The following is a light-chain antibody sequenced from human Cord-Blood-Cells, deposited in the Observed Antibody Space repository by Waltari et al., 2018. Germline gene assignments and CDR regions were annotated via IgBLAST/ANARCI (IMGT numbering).Light chain of an antibody. Sequence: QSALTQPASVSGSPGQSITIPCTGTSSDVGSYNLFSWYQQRPGKAPKLMIYEGSKWPSGVSNRFSGSKSGNTASLTISGLQAEDEADYYCCSYAGSSTWVFGGGTKLTVL. J-gene: IGLJ3*02. V-gene: IGLV2-23*01. CDR3: CSYAGSSTWV. CDR1: SSDVGSYNL. CDR2: EGS.